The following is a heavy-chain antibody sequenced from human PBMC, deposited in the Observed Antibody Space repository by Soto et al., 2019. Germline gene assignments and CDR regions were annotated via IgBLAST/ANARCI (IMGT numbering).Heavy chain of an antibody. CDR1: GFTFSSYA. Sequence: GGSLRLSCAASGFTFSSYAMSWVRQAPGKGLEWVSAISGSGGSTYYADSVKGRFTISIDNSKNTLYLQMNSLRAEDTAVYYCATFSGWPYFDYWGQGTLVTVSS. CDR3: ATFSGWPYFDY. V-gene: IGHV3-23*01. J-gene: IGHJ4*02. CDR2: ISGSGGST. D-gene: IGHD6-19*01.